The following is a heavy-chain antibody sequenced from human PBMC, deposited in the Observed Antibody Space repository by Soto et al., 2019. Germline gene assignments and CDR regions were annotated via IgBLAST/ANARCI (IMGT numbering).Heavy chain of an antibody. CDR2: IVVGRGNT. V-gene: IGHV1-58*01. Sequence: GASVKVSCKDSGFTFTSSVVQWVRQARGQRIEWIGWIVVGRGNTNYAQKFHERVTITSDMSTSTAYMELSSLRSEDTAVYYCAASPTTVVTPDHWGQGTLVTVSS. CDR1: GFTFTSSV. D-gene: IGHD4-17*01. CDR3: AASPTTVVTPDH. J-gene: IGHJ4*02.